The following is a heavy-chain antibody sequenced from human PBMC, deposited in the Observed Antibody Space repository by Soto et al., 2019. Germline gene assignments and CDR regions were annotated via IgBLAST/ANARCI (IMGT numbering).Heavy chain of an antibody. Sequence: SHTLSLTCAISGDSVSSNSAAWNWIRQSPSRGLEWLGRTYYRSKWYNDYAVSVESRITINPDTSKNQFSLQLNSVTPEDTAVYYCARAGVEDYDFWSAYYGMDVWGQGTTVTVS. CDR3: ARAGVEDYDFWSAYYGMDV. J-gene: IGHJ6*02. CDR2: TYYRSKWYN. V-gene: IGHV6-1*01. CDR1: GDSVSSNSAA. D-gene: IGHD3-3*01.